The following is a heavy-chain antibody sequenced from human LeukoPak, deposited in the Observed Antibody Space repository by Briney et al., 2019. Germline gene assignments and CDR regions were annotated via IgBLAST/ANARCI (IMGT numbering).Heavy chain of an antibody. CDR2: ILPDGRDT. D-gene: IGHD3-10*01. V-gene: IGHV1-2*02. CDR1: GYTFAAHH. CDR3: SGRYGPGPV. J-gene: IGHJ4*02. Sequence: GASVKVSCKASGYTFAAHHIHWVRQAPGQGREWMGWILPDGRDTKYSQKFQDRMTLTTDTSTNTAYMELNRLIPDDTAVYYCSGRYGPGPVWGQGTLISASP.